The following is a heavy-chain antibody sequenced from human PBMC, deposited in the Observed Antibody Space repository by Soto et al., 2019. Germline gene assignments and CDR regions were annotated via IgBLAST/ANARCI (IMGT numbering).Heavy chain of an antibody. V-gene: IGHV4-31*02. CDR3: ARATGFYGYYFDY. Sequence: WTWLRQHPGKGLEWIGYIYYSGSTYYNPSLKSRVSISVDTSKNQFSLKLTSVTAADTAVYYCARATGFYGYYFDYWGQGTLVTVSS. CDR2: IYYSGST. J-gene: IGHJ4*02. D-gene: IGHD3-9*01.